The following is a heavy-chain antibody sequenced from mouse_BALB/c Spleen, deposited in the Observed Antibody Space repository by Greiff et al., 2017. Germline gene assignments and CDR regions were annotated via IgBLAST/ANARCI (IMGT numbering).Heavy chain of an antibody. CDR1: GFTFSSYT. V-gene: IGHV5-12-2*01. J-gene: IGHJ4*01. CDR3: ARQTDGNYAMDY. CDR2: ISNGGGST. Sequence: EVNVVESGGGLVQPGGSLKLSCAASGFTFSSYTMSWVRQTPEKRLEWVAYISNGGGSTYYPDTVKGRFTISRDNAKNTLYLQMSSLKSEDTAMYYCARQTDGNYAMDYWGQGTSVTVSS.